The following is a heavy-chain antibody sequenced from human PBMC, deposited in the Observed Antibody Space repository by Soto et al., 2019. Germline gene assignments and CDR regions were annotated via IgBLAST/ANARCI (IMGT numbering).Heavy chain of an antibody. CDR3: AKDGPRYSGWWGDNWFDP. CDR2: ISGSGGST. Sequence: EVQLLESGGGLVQPGGSLRLSCAASGFTFSSYAMSWVRQAPGKGLEWVSAISGSGGSTYYADSVKGRFTISRDNSKNTLYLQMNSLRAEDTAVYYCAKDGPRYSGWWGDNWFDPWGQGTLVTVSS. D-gene: IGHD6-19*01. V-gene: IGHV3-23*01. J-gene: IGHJ5*02. CDR1: GFTFSSYA.